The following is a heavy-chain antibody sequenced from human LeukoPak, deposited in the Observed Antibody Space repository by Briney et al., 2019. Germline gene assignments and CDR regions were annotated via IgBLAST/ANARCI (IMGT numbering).Heavy chain of an antibody. CDR2: IYYSGST. J-gene: IGHJ6*03. D-gene: IGHD5/OR15-5a*01. CDR3: AREAVASTSLGSYHYYYMDV. CDR1: GGSISSYY. V-gene: IGHV4-59*01. Sequence: SETLSLTCTVSGGSISSYYWSWIRQPPGKGLEWIGYIYYSGSTNYNPSLKSRVTISVDTSKNQFSLKLSSVTAADTAVYYCAREAVASTSLGSYHYYYMDVWGTGTTVTVSS.